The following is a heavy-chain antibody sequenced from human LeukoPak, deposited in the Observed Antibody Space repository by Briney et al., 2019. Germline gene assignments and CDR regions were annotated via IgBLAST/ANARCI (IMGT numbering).Heavy chain of an antibody. V-gene: IGHV1-2*02. D-gene: IGHD6-6*01. CDR3: ARGYSSSFDY. CDR2: INSNSGGT. CDR1: GYTFTGNY. J-gene: IGHJ4*02. Sequence: GASVKVSCKASGYTFTGNYMHWVRQAPGRGLEWMGWINSNSGGTNYAQKFQGRVTMTRDTSISTAYMELSRLSSDDTAVYYCARGYSSSFDYWGQGTLVTVSS.